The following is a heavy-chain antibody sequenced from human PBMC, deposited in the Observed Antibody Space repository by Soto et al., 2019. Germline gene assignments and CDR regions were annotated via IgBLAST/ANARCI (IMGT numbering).Heavy chain of an antibody. CDR3: ALDEKQLDCFDY. CDR2: ISSGSRTI. V-gene: IGHV3-48*01. J-gene: IGHJ4*02. CDR1: GFTFNTYS. D-gene: IGHD6-13*01. Sequence: EVQLVESGGGMVQPGGSLRLSCAASGFTFNTYSMNWVRQAPGKGLEWVSYISSGSRTIYYADSVKGRFTISRDNAENSLYLQMNSLRAEDTAVYYCALDEKQLDCFDYWGQGILVTVSS.